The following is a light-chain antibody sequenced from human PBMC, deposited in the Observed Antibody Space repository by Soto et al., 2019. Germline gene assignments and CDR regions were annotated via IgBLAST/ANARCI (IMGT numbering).Light chain of an antibody. V-gene: IGKV3-15*01. CDR1: QSVSSN. J-gene: IGKJ1*01. CDR3: QHYNNWPPWT. Sequence: EIVMTQSPATLSVSPGESATLSCRASQSVSSNLAWYQQKPGQALRLLIYGASTRATGIPARFSGSGSGTDFTLTISSLQSEDFAVYYCQHYNNWPPWTFGQGTKVEIK. CDR2: GAS.